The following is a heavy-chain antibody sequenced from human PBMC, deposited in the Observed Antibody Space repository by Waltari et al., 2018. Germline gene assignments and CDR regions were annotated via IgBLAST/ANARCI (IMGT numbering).Heavy chain of an antibody. V-gene: IGHV3-23*01. D-gene: IGHD6-19*01. CDR3: VRDGGVAGIRTFDF. J-gene: IGHJ4*02. CDR1: GFTFRSYA. Sequence: VQLLESGGGLVQSGGSLRLSCAASGFTFRSYAMNWVRQAPGKGVEWVSVISGSGGSTDYADSVKGRFTISRDNSKNTLYLQMNSLRFEDTALYYCVRDGGVAGIRTFDFWGQGTLVTVSS. CDR2: ISGSGGST.